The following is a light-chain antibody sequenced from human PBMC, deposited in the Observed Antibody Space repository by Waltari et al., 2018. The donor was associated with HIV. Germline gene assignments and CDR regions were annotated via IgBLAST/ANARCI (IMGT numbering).Light chain of an antibody. CDR1: ALPKQY. V-gene: IGLV3-25*03. CDR3: QSADSSGTYQAV. Sequence: SYELTQPPSVSVSPGQTARITCSGDALPKQYAYWYQQKPGQAPVLVIYKDSERPSGIHERFSGSSSGTTVTLTIGGVQAEDEADYYCQSADSSGTYQAVFGGGTQLTVL. CDR2: KDS. J-gene: IGLJ7*01.